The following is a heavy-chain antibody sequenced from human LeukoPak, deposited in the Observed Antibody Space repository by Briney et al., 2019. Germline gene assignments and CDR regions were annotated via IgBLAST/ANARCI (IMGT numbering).Heavy chain of an antibody. D-gene: IGHD3-22*01. CDR1: GFTFDDYA. J-gene: IGHJ4*02. CDR2: ISWNSGSI. V-gene: IGHV3-9*01. CDR3: AKGYYDSSGYPPDY. Sequence: PGRSLRLSCAASGFTFDDYAMHRVRQAPGKGLEWVSGISWNSGSIGYADSVKGRFTISRDNAKNSLYLQMNSLRAEDTALYYCAKGYYDSSGYPPDYWGQGTLVTVSS.